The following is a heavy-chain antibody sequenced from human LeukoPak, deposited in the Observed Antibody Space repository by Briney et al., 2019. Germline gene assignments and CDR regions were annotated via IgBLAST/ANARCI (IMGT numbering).Heavy chain of an antibody. J-gene: IGHJ4*02. CDR2: IYYSGST. D-gene: IGHD2-21*02. Sequence: SETLSLTCTVSGGSISSSSYYWGWIRQPPGKGLEWLGSIYYSGSTYYNPSLKSRVTISVDTSKNQFSLKLSSVTAADTAVYYCARHKSYCGGDCYSGFDYWGQGTLVTVSS. V-gene: IGHV4-39*01. CDR3: ARHKSYCGGDCYSGFDY. CDR1: GGSISSSSYY.